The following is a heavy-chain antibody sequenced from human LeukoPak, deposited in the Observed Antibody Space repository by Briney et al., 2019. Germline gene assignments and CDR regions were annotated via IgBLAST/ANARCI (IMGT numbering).Heavy chain of an antibody. D-gene: IGHD5-12*01. J-gene: IGHJ4*02. Sequence: SETLSLTCTVSGGSISSSNYSWGWIRQPPGKGLEWIGSIYYSGTTYYNPSLKSRVTISVDTSKNQFSLKLTSVTAADTAVYYCARQEYSGYEVPYYFDYWGQGTLVTVSS. CDR3: ARQEYSGYEVPYYFDY. V-gene: IGHV4-39*01. CDR1: GGSISSSNYS. CDR2: IYYSGTT.